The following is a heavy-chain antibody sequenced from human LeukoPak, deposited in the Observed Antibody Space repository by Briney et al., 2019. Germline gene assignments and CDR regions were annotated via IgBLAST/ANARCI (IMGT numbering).Heavy chain of an antibody. CDR1: GFTFSSYA. D-gene: IGHD3-3*01. Sequence: PGGSLRLSCAASGFTFSSYAMSWVRQAPGKGLEWVSANSGSGGSTYYADSVKGRFTISRDNSKNTLYLQMNSLRAEDTAVYYCAKDYDFWSGYSDYWGQGTLVTVSS. V-gene: IGHV3-23*01. CDR2: NSGSGGST. J-gene: IGHJ4*02. CDR3: AKDYDFWSGYSDY.